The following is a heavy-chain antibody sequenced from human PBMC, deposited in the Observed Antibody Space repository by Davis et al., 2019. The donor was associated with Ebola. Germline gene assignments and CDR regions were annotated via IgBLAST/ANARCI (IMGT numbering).Heavy chain of an antibody. CDR3: ASRRITIFGAIESDY. J-gene: IGHJ4*02. CDR2: ISSSGSTI. V-gene: IGHV3-11*01. CDR1: GFTFSDYY. D-gene: IGHD3-3*01. Sequence: WGSLRLSCAASGFTFSDYYMSWIRQAPGKGLEWVSYISSSGSTIYYADSVKGRFTISRDNAKNSLYLQMNSLRAEDTAVYYCASRRITIFGAIESDYWGQGTLVTVSS.